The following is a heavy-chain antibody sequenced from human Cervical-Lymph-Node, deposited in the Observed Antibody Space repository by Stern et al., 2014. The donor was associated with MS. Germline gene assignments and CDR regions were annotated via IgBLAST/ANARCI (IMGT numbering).Heavy chain of an antibody. CDR2: ISSSSSYI. Sequence: EVQLVESGGGLVKPGGSLRLSCAASGFTFSSYSMNWVRQAPGKGLEWVSSISSSSSYIYYADSVKGRFTISRDNAKNSLYLQMNSLRAEDTAVYYCARGAREGYYYYGMDVWGQGTTVTVSS. J-gene: IGHJ6*02. CDR1: GFTFSSYS. V-gene: IGHV3-21*01. CDR3: ARGAREGYYYYGMDV.